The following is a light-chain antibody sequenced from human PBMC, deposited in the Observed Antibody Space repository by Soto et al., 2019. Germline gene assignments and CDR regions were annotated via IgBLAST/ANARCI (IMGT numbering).Light chain of an antibody. J-gene: IGLJ2*01. CDR2: YDS. CDR1: NIGSKS. CDR3: QVWYISSYHRDVV. Sequence: SYELTQPPSVSVAPGKTARITCGGNNIGSKSVHWYQQKPGQAPVLVIYYDSDRPSGIPERFSGSNSGNTATLTISRVEAGDEADYYCQVWYISSYHRDVVFGGGTKLTVL. V-gene: IGLV3-21*04.